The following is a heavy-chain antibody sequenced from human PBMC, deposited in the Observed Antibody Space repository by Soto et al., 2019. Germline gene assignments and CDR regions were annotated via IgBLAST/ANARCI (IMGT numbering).Heavy chain of an antibody. V-gene: IGHV3-7*03. CDR2: MKADKTER. Sequence: PGGSLGLACVLSGFTFSEDWMGFVRQAPGKELGWLANMKADKTERYYVDSLRGRFTISRDGAENSLHLHMNGLSVEDTALYCCARYQFPSGLDLWGQGTTVNVS. J-gene: IGHJ6*02. CDR3: ARYQFPSGLDL. CDR1: GFTFSEDW. D-gene: IGHD2-2*01.